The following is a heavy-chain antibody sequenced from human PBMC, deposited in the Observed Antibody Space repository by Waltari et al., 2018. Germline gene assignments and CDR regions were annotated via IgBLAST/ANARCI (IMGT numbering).Heavy chain of an antibody. CDR2: INSDGSTT. J-gene: IGHJ4*02. V-gene: IGHV3-74*01. D-gene: IGHD3-22*01. Sequence: EVQLVESGGGLVQPGGSLRLSCDGSGFTFSNSWVHWVRQAPGKGLEWLSRINSDGSTTNYADSVKGRFTISRDNAKNTLYLEMNSLRAEDTAVYYCARAGYYRFDYWGQGTLVTVSS. CDR1: GFTFSNSW. CDR3: ARAGYYRFDY.